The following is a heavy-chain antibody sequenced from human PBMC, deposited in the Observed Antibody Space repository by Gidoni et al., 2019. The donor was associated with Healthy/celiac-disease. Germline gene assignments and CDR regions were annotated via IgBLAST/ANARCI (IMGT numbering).Heavy chain of an antibody. Sequence: QVTLKESGPVLVTPTETLTLTCTVSGFSLSNARMGVSWIRQPPGKALEWLAHIFSNDEKSYSTSLTSRLTISKDTSKSQVVLTMTNMDPVDTATYYCARYHDYGDYENFDYWGQGTLVTVSS. J-gene: IGHJ4*02. V-gene: IGHV2-26*01. D-gene: IGHD4-17*01. CDR2: IFSNDEK. CDR3: ARYHDYGDYENFDY. CDR1: GFSLSNARMG.